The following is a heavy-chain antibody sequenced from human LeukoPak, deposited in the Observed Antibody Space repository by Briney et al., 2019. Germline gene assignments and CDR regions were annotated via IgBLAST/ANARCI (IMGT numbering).Heavy chain of an antibody. J-gene: IGHJ4*02. V-gene: IGHV1-2*06. CDR1: GYTFADYY. D-gene: IGHD1-26*01. CDR3: ARGSIVGAGGPNGY. Sequence: ASVKVSCKTSGYTFADYYIHWVRQAPGQGLEWMGRINPNSGGTNYAQKFQGRVTMTRDTSITTAYMELSRLISDDTAVYFSARGSIVGAGGPNGYWGQGTLVTVSS. CDR2: INPNSGGT.